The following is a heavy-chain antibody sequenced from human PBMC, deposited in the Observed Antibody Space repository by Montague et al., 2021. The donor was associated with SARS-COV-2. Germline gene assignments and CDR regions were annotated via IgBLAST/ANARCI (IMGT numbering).Heavy chain of an antibody. CDR2: ISFDGRNL. V-gene: IGHV3-30*18. D-gene: IGHD3-9*01. CDR1: GFSFSSYG. Sequence: SLRLSCAGSGFSFSSYGMHWLRQAPVKGLEWVAVISFDGRNLRYXDSXQGRFTISRDISKNTLSLHMNSLRAEDSAVYYCAKDVVVTGYSHWYFDLWGQGALVIVSS. CDR3: AKDVVVTGYSHWYFDL. J-gene: IGHJ2*01.